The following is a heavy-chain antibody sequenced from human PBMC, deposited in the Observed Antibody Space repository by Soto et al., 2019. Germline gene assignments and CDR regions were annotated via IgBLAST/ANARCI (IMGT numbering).Heavy chain of an antibody. CDR2: ICDSGST. V-gene: IGHV4-59*08. CDR1: SGSINKYC. D-gene: IGHD3-16*01. Sequence: PSETLSLTCTVSSGSINKYCWSWIRQPPGKELEWIGYICDSGSTNYNPSLTSRVTMSVDTSKNQFSLNLSSMTAADTAIYYCARQGENDYFDFWGQGARVTVSS. J-gene: IGHJ4*02. CDR3: ARQGENDYFDF.